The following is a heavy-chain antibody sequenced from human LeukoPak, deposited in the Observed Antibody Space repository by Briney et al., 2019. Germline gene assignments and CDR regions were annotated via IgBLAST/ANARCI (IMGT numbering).Heavy chain of an antibody. V-gene: IGHV3-7*04. Sequence: GGSLRLSCVASGFTFSSYWMTWVRQAPGKGLEWVANIKTDGSLIYYVDSVKGRFTISRDNAKNSLYLQMNSLRAEDTAVYYCARVLHKRNYDSSDYYGYWGQGTLVTVSS. J-gene: IGHJ4*02. CDR3: ARVLHKRNYDSSDYYGY. CDR1: GFTFSSYW. D-gene: IGHD3-22*01. CDR2: IKTDGSLI.